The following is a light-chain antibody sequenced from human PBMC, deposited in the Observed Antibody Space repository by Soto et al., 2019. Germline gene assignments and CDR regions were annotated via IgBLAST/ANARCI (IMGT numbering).Light chain of an antibody. CDR2: DVS. Sequence: QSVLTQPASVSGSPGQSITISCTGTSSDVGAYNHVSWFQHHPGKAPKLMIYDVSNRPSGVSNRFSGSKSGNTASLTISGLQAEDEADYYCLSYTTSTTYVCGTGTKVTVL. J-gene: IGLJ1*01. CDR3: LSYTTSTTYV. CDR1: SSDVGAYNH. V-gene: IGLV2-14*03.